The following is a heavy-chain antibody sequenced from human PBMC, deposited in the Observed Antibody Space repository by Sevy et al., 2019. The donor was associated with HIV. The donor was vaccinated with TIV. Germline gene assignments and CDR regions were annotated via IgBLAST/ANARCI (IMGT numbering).Heavy chain of an antibody. D-gene: IGHD2-15*01. CDR1: GYTFTSYS. CDR2: ISALNGDT. J-gene: IGHJ4*02. V-gene: IGHV1-18*01. CDR3: ARAYCSGGRCYSLAY. Sequence: ASVKVSCKASGYTFTSYSITWVRQAPGQGPEWIGWISALNGDTIYAQKLQGRVTMTADTSTSTVYMDLRSLRSDDTAVYYCARAYCSGGRCYSLAYWGQGTLVTVSS.